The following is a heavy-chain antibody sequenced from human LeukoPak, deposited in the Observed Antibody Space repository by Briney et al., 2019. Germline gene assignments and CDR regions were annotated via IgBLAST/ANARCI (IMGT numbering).Heavy chain of an antibody. J-gene: IGHJ4*02. CDR1: GFTFSSYS. D-gene: IGHD2-8*01. Sequence: NAGGSLRLSCAASGFTFSSYSMNWVRQAPGKGLEWVSSISSSSSYIYYADSVKGRFTISRDNAKNSLYLQMNSLRAEDTAVYYCAREKGLFRLNYFDYWGQGTLVTVSS. V-gene: IGHV3-21*01. CDR3: AREKGLFRLNYFDY. CDR2: ISSSSSYI.